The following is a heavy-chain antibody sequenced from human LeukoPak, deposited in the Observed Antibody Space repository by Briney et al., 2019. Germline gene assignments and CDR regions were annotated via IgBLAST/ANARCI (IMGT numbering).Heavy chain of an antibody. CDR1: GGTFSSYA. CDR3: ARGVGYCSSTSCSHYYYYGMDV. D-gene: IGHD2-2*01. CDR2: IIPIFGIA. J-gene: IGHJ6*02. V-gene: IGHV1-69*04. Sequence: SVKVSCKASGGTFSSYAISWVRQAPGQGLEWMGRIIPIFGIANYAQKFQGRVTITADKSTSTAYMELSSLRSEDTAVYYCARGVGYCSSTSCSHYYYYGMDVWGQGTTVTVSS.